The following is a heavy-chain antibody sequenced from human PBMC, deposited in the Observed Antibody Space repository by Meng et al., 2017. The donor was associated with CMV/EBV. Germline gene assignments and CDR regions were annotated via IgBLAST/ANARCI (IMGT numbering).Heavy chain of an antibody. V-gene: IGHV1-69*05. D-gene: IGHD1-1*01. J-gene: IGHJ5*02. Sequence: SVKVSCKASGYTFTSYGISWVRQAPGQGLEWMGGIIPIFGTANYAQKFQGRVTITTDESTSTAYMELSSLRSEDTAVYYCARSGVANFWFDPWGQGTLVTVSS. CDR1: GYTFTSYG. CDR3: ARSGVANFWFDP. CDR2: IIPIFGTA.